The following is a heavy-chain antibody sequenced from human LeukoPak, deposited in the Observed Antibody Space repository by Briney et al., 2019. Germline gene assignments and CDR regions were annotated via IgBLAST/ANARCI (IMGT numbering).Heavy chain of an antibody. J-gene: IGHJ5*02. CDR2: INPNSGGT. Sequence: ASVKVSCKASGYTFTGYYMHWVRQAPGQGLEWMGWINPNSGGTNYAQKFQGRVAMTRDTSISTAYMELSRLRSDDTAVYYCARKWVSDFWSGGFDPWGQGTLVTVSS. V-gene: IGHV1-2*02. D-gene: IGHD3-3*01. CDR3: ARKWVSDFWSGGFDP. CDR1: GYTFTGYY.